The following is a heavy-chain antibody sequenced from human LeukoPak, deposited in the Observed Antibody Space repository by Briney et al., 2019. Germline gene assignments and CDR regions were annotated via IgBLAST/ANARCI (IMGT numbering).Heavy chain of an antibody. Sequence: SETLSLTCSVSGVSISSYYWTWIRQSAGKGLEWIGRIYTSGSTNYNPSLKSRVTMSVDTSKNQFSLKLSSVTAADTAVYYCARDGRGTAMPEIAGYYYYYMDVWGKGTTVTISS. CDR2: IYTSGST. J-gene: IGHJ6*03. V-gene: IGHV4-4*07. CDR1: GVSISSYY. CDR3: ARDGRGTAMPEIAGYYYYYMDV. D-gene: IGHD5-18*01.